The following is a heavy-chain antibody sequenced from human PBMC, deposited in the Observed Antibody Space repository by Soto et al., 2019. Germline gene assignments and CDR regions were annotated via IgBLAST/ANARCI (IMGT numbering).Heavy chain of an antibody. CDR3: ARDTYGSGSYYGLVGMDV. V-gene: IGHV4-59*12. CDR2: INQSGST. CDR1: GGSISSYY. J-gene: IGHJ6*04. Sequence: SETLSLTCTVSGGSISSYYWSWIRQPPGKGLEWIGEINQSGSTNYNPSLKSRVTISVDTSKNQFSLKLSSVTAADTAVYYCARDTYGSGSYYGLVGMDVWGKGTTVTVSS. D-gene: IGHD3-10*01.